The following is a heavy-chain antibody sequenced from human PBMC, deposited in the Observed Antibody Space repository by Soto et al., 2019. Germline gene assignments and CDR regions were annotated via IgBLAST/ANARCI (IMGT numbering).Heavy chain of an antibody. CDR2: IYYSGST. CDR1: GGSISSGGYY. Sequence: SETLSLTCTVSGGSISSGGYYWSWIRQHPGKGLEWIGYIYYSGSTYYNPSLKIRVTISVDTSKNQFSLKLSSVTAADTAVYYCARGGSYCSGGSCYSVFYAFDIWGQGTMVTVSS. CDR3: ARGGSYCSGGSCYSVFYAFDI. J-gene: IGHJ3*02. D-gene: IGHD2-15*01. V-gene: IGHV4-31*03.